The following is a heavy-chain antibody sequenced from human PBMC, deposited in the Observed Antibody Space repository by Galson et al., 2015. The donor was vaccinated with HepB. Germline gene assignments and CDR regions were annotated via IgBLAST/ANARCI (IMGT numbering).Heavy chain of an antibody. CDR1: GFTFSSYD. CDR3: AKDLWDYDSSGYYSGWFDP. V-gene: IGHV3-30*18. D-gene: IGHD3-22*01. CDR2: ISYDGSNK. J-gene: IGHJ5*02. Sequence: SLRLSCAASGFTFSSYDMHWVRQAPGKGLEWVAVISYDGSNKYSADSVKGRLTISRDNSKNTLYLQMNSLRAEDTAVYYCAKDLWDYDSSGYYSGWFDPWGQGTLVTVSS.